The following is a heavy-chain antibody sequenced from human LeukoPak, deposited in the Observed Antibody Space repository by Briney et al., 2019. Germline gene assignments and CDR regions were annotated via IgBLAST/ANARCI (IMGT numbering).Heavy chain of an antibody. V-gene: IGHV3-23*01. D-gene: IGHD2-8*01. Sequence: PGGSLRLSCAASGFTLSSNTMSWVRQAPGKGLEWVSVSGSGGNTYYADSVKGRFTISRDNSKNTLYLQMKRLRPEGTAVYYCPKASGRNVVYRGQGTLVTVSS. CDR1: GFTLSSNT. CDR2: SGSGGNT. J-gene: IGHJ4*02. CDR3: PKASGRNVVY.